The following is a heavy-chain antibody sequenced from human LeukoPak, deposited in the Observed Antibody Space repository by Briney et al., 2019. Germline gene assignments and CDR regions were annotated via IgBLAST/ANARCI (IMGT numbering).Heavy chain of an antibody. J-gene: IGHJ1*01. CDR2: LSGSSSFI. D-gene: IGHD6-6*01. CDR1: GFTFSTYS. CDR3: ARGGSTSSSSHFHH. Sequence: GGSLRLSCAASGFTFSTYSMNWVRQAPGKGLEWVSSLSGSSSFIYYADSVKGRFTISRDNAKNSLYLQMNSLRAEDTAVYYCARGGSTSSSSHFHHWGQGTLVTVSS. V-gene: IGHV3-21*01.